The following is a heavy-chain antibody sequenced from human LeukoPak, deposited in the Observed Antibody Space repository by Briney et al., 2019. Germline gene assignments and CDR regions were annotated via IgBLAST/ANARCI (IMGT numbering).Heavy chain of an antibody. J-gene: IGHJ4*02. CDR1: GGSISSGGYY. CDR2: IYYSGST. Sequence: NPSETLSLTCTVSGGSISSGGYYWSWIRQHPGKGLEWIGYIYYSGSTYYNPSLKSRVTISVDMSKNQFSLKLSSVTAADTAVYYCAREGGPYRPLDYSGQGTLVTVSS. V-gene: IGHV4-31*03. CDR3: AREGGPYRPLDY.